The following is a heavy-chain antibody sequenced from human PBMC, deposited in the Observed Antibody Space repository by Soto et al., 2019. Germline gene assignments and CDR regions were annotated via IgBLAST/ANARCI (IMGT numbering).Heavy chain of an antibody. J-gene: IGHJ4*02. D-gene: IGHD1-26*01. CDR3: ARQGHGSSASFPFDY. CDR1: GYTFNDYY. V-gene: IGHV5-10-1*03. Sequence: EVQLVQSGAAVKKPGESLRISCRTSGYTFNDYYITRVRHVPGKGLEWLGRIDPSDSYTHYSPSSEGHVTISEDKSLNTAFLQWSSLGVSDTAIYYCARQGHGSSASFPFDYWGQGTLVTVSS. CDR2: IDPSDSYT.